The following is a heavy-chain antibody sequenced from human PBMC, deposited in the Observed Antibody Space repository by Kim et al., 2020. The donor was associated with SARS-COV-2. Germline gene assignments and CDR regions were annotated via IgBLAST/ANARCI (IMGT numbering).Heavy chain of an antibody. J-gene: IGHJ4*02. CDR2: IKQDGSEK. D-gene: IGHD1-26*01. CDR3: ARGVGSYRPYYFDY. V-gene: IGHV3-7*01. CDR1: GFTFSSYW. Sequence: GGSLRLSCAASGFTFSSYWMSWVRQAPGKGLEWVANIKQDGSEKYYVDSVKGRFTISRDNAKNSLYLQMNSLRAEDTAVYYCARGVGSYRPYYFDYWGQGTLVTVSS.